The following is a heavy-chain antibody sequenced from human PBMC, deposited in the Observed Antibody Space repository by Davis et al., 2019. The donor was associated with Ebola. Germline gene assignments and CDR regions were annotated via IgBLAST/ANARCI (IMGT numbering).Heavy chain of an antibody. Sequence: AASVKVSCKASGYTFTSYDINWVRQATGQGLEWMGWMNPNSGNTGYAQKFQGRVTMTRNTSISTAYMELSSLKPEDTAVYYCARGNYGDHVGYLDSWGQGTLVTVSS. J-gene: IGHJ4*02. CDR2: MNPNSGNT. CDR3: ARGNYGDHVGYLDS. D-gene: IGHD4-17*01. V-gene: IGHV1-8*01. CDR1: GYTFTSYD.